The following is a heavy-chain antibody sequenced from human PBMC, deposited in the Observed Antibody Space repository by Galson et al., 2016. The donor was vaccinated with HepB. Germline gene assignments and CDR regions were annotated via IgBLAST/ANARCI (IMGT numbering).Heavy chain of an antibody. CDR1: RYSFTSYW. CDR3: ARGGQWLDTDMRY. Sequence: QSGAEVKEPGESLKISCKGSRYSFTSYWIGWVRQMPGKGLEWMGNIYPGDSDARYSPSFQGQVTISADKSISTAYLQWSSLKASDTAMYYCARGGQWLDTDMRYWGQGTLVTVSS. CDR2: IYPGDSDA. J-gene: IGHJ4*02. D-gene: IGHD6-19*01. V-gene: IGHV5-51*01.